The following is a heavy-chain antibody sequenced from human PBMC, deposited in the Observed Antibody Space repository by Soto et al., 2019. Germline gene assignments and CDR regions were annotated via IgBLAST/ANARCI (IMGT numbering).Heavy chain of an antibody. Sequence: SETLSLTCTVSGGSISSYYWSWIRQPPGKGLEWIGYIYYSGSTNYNPSLKSRVTISVDTSKNQFSLKLSSVTAADTAVYYCARGALNYDSSGYYIGFDYWGQGTLVTVSS. CDR3: ARGALNYDSSGYYIGFDY. CDR1: GGSISSYY. D-gene: IGHD3-22*01. J-gene: IGHJ4*02. V-gene: IGHV4-59*01. CDR2: IYYSGST.